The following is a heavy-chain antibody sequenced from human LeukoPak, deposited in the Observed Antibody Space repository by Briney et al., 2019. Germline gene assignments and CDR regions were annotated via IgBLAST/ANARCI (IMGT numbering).Heavy chain of an antibody. D-gene: IGHD3-22*01. CDR1: GYTFTSYY. J-gene: IGHJ3*02. Sequence: GASVKVSCKASGYTFTSYYMHWVRQAPGQGLEWMRIINHSGGSTSYAQKFQGRVTMTRDTSTSTVYMELSSLRSEDTAVYYCARDLYYDSSGYSSRGGAFDIWGQGTMVTVSS. CDR3: ARDLYYDSSGYSSRGGAFDI. CDR2: INHSGGST. V-gene: IGHV1-46*01.